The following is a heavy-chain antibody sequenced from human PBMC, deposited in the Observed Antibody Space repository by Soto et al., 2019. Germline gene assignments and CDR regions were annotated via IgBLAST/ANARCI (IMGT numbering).Heavy chain of an antibody. CDR2: INHSGST. V-gene: IGHV4-34*01. CDR1: GGSFSGYY. J-gene: IGHJ5*02. CDR3: ARGREKVEAAAGTPRSDP. Sequence: TSETLSLTCAVYGGSFSGYYWSWIRQPPGKGLEWIGEINHSGSTNYNPSLKSRVTISVDTSKNQFSLKLSSVTAADTAVYYCARGREKVEAAAGTPRSDPWGQGTLVTVSS. D-gene: IGHD6-13*01.